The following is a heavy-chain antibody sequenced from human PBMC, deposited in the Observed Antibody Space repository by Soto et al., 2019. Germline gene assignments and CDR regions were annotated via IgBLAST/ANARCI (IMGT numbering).Heavy chain of an antibody. CDR3: AKLMGELVPY. CDR2: ISGSGSTI. CDR1: GFTFSSYA. J-gene: IGHJ4*02. V-gene: IGHV3-23*01. D-gene: IGHD6-6*01. Sequence: GGFLRLSCAASGFTFSSYAVSWVRQAPGKGPEWISSISGSGSTIYYADSVKGRFTISRDNSKNTLYLQMNSLRAEDTAVYYCAKLMGELVPYWGQGTLVTVSS.